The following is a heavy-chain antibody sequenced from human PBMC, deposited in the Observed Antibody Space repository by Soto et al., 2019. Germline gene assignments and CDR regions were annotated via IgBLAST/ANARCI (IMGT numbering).Heavy chain of an antibody. J-gene: IGHJ5*02. Sequence: QVQLVQSGAEVKKPGSSVKVSCKASGGTFSSYAISWARQAPGQGLEWMGGIIPIFGTANYAQKFQGRVTITADESTSTAYMELSSLRSEDTAVYYCARAGHIVVVTAIPPWFDPWGQGTLVTVSS. CDR2: IIPIFGTA. CDR3: ARAGHIVVVTAIPPWFDP. V-gene: IGHV1-69*01. CDR1: GGTFSSYA. D-gene: IGHD2-21*02.